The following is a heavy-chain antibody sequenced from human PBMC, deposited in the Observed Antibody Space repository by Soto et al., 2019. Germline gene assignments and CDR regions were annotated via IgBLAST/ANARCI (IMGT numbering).Heavy chain of an antibody. CDR3: VSPEGYYDSSGYTLDF. J-gene: IGHJ4*02. CDR1: GDSIRSSTYY. Sequence: SETLSLTCTVSGDSIRSSTYYWGWIRQPPGKGLEWIGSMFYSGNTYYNPSLSSRVTLSIDTSKNQFSLKLNYVTAADTAVYYCVSPEGYYDSSGYTLDFWGQGTLVTASS. CDR2: MFYSGNT. D-gene: IGHD3-22*01. V-gene: IGHV4-39*01.